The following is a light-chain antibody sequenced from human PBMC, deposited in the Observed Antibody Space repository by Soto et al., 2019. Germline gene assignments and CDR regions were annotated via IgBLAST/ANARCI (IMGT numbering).Light chain of an antibody. CDR1: QSITTY. J-gene: IGKJ1*01. CDR3: QQSYGTPWT. CDR2: AAS. Sequence: DTQMTQSPSSLSASVGDRVTVTCRASQSITTYLNWYQQKPGKAPKLLIYAASSLQSGVPSRFSGSGSGTDFTLTITSLQPEDFATYICQQSYGTPWTFGQGTKVEIK. V-gene: IGKV1-39*01.